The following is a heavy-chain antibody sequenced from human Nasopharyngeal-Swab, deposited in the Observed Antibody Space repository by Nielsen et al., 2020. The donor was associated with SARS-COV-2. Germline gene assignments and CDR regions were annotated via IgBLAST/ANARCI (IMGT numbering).Heavy chain of an antibody. V-gene: IGHV3-53*01. J-gene: IGHJ6*02. CDR1: GFTVSSNY. CDR3: AREAPPTYDSSGYYMGGMDV. Sequence: GESLKISCAASGFTVSSNYMSLVRQAPGKGLELVSVIYSRGSTYYADSVQGRFTISRDNSKNTLYLQMNSLRAEDTAVYYCAREAPPTYDSSGYYMGGMDVWGQGTTVTVSS. D-gene: IGHD3-22*01. CDR2: IYSRGST.